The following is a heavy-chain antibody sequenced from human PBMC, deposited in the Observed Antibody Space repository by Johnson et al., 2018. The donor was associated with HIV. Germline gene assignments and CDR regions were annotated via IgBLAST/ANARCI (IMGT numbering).Heavy chain of an antibody. CDR2: ISYDGSNK. CDR3: AKGTHYSDSSGYWSNDAFDI. V-gene: IGHV3-30*04. Sequence: QVQLVESGGGVVQPGRSLRLSCAASGFTFSSYAMHWVRQAPGKGLEWVAVISYDGSNKYYADSVKGRFTISRDNSKNTLHLQMNSLRAEDTAVYYCAKGTHYSDSSGYWSNDAFDIWGQGTMVTVSS. D-gene: IGHD3-22*01. CDR1: GFTFSSYA. J-gene: IGHJ3*02.